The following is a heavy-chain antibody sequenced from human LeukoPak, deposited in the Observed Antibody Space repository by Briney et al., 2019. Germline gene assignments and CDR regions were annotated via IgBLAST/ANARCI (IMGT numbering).Heavy chain of an antibody. V-gene: IGHV4-30-4*01. Sequence: SETLSLTCTVSGGSISSVDHYWSWIRQPPGKGLEWIGYIYYSGTTYYNPSLKSRVSISVDTSTNQFSLKVTSVTAADTAVYYCARASNLLSGFDYWGQGTLVTVSS. J-gene: IGHJ4*02. D-gene: IGHD3-10*01. CDR1: GGSISSVDHY. CDR3: ARASNLLSGFDY. CDR2: IYYSGTT.